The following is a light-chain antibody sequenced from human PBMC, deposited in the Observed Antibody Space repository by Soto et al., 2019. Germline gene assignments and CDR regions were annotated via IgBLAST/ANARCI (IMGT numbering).Light chain of an antibody. J-gene: IGLJ1*01. V-gene: IGLV2-8*01. CDR1: SSDVGGYNS. CDR3: SSYAGSNNYV. CDR2: EVN. Sequence: QSALTQPPSASGSPGQSVTISCTGTSSDVGGYNSVSWYQHHPGKAPKLMIYEVNKRPSGVPDRFSGSKSANTASLTVSGLQAEDEADYYCSSYAGSNNYVFGTGTKVTV.